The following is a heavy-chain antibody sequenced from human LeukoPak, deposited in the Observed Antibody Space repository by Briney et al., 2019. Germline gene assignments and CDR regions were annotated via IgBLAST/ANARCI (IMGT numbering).Heavy chain of an antibody. CDR2: ISSSSSYI. D-gene: IGHD3-22*01. V-gene: IGHV3-21*01. J-gene: IGHJ4*02. CDR3: ARDDRGNSGYNDY. CDR1: GFTFSSYS. Sequence: GGSLRLSCAASGFTFSSYSMNWVRQAPGKGLEWVSSISSSSSYIYYADSVKGRFTISRDNAKNSLYLQMNSLRAEDTAVYYCARDDRGNSGYNDYWGQGTLVTVSS.